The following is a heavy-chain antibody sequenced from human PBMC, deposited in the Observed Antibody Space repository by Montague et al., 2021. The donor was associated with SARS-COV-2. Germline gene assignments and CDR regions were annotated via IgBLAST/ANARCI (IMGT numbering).Heavy chain of an antibody. Sequence: SLRLSGAASVFTLSRYPMHLVRQAPGKGLDWVAVLSYDLKVQVYSDSLXVRFTISRDDSKSTLYLQLNSLKTEDTAVYYCARDMIRGAPDYFDYWGQGTLVTVSS. V-gene: IGHV3-30*04. D-gene: IGHD3-10*01. CDR3: ARDMIRGAPDYFDY. CDR2: LSYDLKVQ. CDR1: VFTLSRYP. J-gene: IGHJ4*02.